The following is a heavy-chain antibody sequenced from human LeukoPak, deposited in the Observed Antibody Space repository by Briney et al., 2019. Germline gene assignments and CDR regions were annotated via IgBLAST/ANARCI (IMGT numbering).Heavy chain of an antibody. J-gene: IGHJ4*02. CDR3: ARDFSGTTGPFDS. D-gene: IGHD1-14*01. CDR2: ISTSGSTT. V-gene: IGHV3-11*04. Sequence: GGSLRLSCAASGFTFKNYWMHWVRQAPGKGPEWISYISTSGSTTWYASSVKGRFTISRDNAKDSVDLQLGSLRVEDTAVYYCARDFSGTTGPFDSWGRGTLVTVSS. CDR1: GFTFKNYW.